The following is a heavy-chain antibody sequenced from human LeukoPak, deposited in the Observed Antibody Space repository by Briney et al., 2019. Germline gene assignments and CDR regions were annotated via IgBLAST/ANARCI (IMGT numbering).Heavy chain of an antibody. D-gene: IGHD3-10*01. J-gene: IGHJ4*02. CDR2: ISGSGGST. Sequence: SGGSLRLSCAASGFTFSSYAMSWVRQAPGKGLEWVSAISGSGGSTYYADSAKGRFTISRDISKNTLYLQMNSLRAEDTAVYYCAKVPGFGELSPAYWGQGTLVTVSS. V-gene: IGHV3-23*01. CDR1: GFTFSSYA. CDR3: AKVPGFGELSPAY.